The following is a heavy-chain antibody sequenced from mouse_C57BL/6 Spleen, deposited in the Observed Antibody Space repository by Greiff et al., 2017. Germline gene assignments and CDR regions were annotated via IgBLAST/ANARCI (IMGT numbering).Heavy chain of an antibody. V-gene: IGHV6-6*01. CDR1: GFTFSDAW. D-gene: IGHD2-5*01. CDR3: TRRDSNYGYWYFDV. CDR2: IRNKANNHAT. J-gene: IGHJ1*03. Sequence: EVMLVESGGGLVQPGGSMKLSCAASGFTFSDAWMDWVRQSPEKGLEWVAEIRNKANNHATYYAESVKGRFTISRDDSKSSVYLQMNSLRAEDTGIYYCTRRDSNYGYWYFDVWGTGTTVTVSS.